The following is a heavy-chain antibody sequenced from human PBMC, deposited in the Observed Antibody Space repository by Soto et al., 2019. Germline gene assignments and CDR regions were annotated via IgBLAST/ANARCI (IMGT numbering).Heavy chain of an antibody. V-gene: IGHV4-39*07. CDR3: ARDRAANYYDSSGLPTN. J-gene: IGHJ4*02. D-gene: IGHD3-22*01. CDR1: GGSISSSSYY. CDR2: IYYSGST. Sequence: SETLSLTCTVSGGSISSSSYYWGWIRQPPGKGLEWIGSIYYSGSTYYNPSLKSRVTISVDTSKNQFSLKLSSVTAADTAVYYCARDRAANYYDSSGLPTNWGQGTLVTVSS.